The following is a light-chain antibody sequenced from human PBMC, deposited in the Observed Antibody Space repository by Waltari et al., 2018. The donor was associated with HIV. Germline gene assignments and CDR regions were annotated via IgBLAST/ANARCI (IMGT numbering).Light chain of an antibody. Sequence: QSVLTQPPSVSEAPRQRVTISCSGSSSNIGNNAVNWYQQVPGKAPKLLIYYDDLVSSGVSTRFSGSKSGTSASLAIRGLQSEDEAEYYCAAWDDYLNGYVFGSGTKVTVL. V-gene: IGLV1-36*01. J-gene: IGLJ1*01. CDR1: SSNIGNNA. CDR2: YDD. CDR3: AAWDDYLNGYV.